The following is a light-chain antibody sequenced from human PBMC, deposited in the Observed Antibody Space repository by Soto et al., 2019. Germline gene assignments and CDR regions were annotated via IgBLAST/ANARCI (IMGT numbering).Light chain of an antibody. Sequence: EIVMTQSPATLSVSPGERATLSCRASQSIRTSLAWYQQKPGQAPRLVIFDASNRANGVPARFGGSGSGTDFTLTINSLEPEDFAVYYCQQRNVWPPINFGQGTRLESK. CDR2: DAS. V-gene: IGKV3-11*01. J-gene: IGKJ5*01. CDR3: QQRNVWPPIN. CDR1: QSIRTS.